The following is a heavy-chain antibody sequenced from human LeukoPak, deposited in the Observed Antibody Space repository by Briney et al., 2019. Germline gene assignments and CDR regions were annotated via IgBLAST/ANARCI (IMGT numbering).Heavy chain of an antibody. D-gene: IGHD6-19*01. V-gene: IGHV1-2*02. CDR2: INPNSGGT. Sequence: ASVKVSCKASGYTFTGYYMLWVRQAPGQGLEWMGWINPNSGGTNYAQKFQGRVTMTRDTSISTAYMELSRLRSDDTAVYYCARTTTVSSGPDYWGQGTLVTVSS. CDR3: ARTTTVSSGPDY. J-gene: IGHJ4*02. CDR1: GYTFTGYY.